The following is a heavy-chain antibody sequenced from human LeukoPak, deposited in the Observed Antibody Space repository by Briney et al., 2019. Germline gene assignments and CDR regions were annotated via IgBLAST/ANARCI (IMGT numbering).Heavy chain of an antibody. D-gene: IGHD1-26*01. V-gene: IGHV3-7*01. J-gene: IGHJ4*02. CDR2: VKQDGSER. Sequence: GGSLRLSCAASGFTFSSYAMSWVRQAPGKGLEWVANVKQDGSERYYGDSVKGRFTISRDNAKNSLYLQMSSLRAEDTAIYYCARDVPLMGASKTRYFDYWGQGTLVTVSS. CDR3: ARDVPLMGASKTRYFDY. CDR1: GFTFSSYA.